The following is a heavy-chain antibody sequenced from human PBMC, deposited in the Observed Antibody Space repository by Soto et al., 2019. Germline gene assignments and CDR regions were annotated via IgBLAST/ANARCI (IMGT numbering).Heavy chain of an antibody. CDR3: AHTSLNDDSIYWFDP. CDR1: GFSLSTDGVG. CDR2: IYWDDDK. D-gene: IGHD4-17*01. V-gene: IGHV2-5*02. Sequence: QITLKESGPTLVKPTQTLTLTCTFSGFSLSTDGVGVGWIRQTPGKALEWLALIYWDDDKRYSPSLKSRLTITKDTSKNQVVLTMTNMETVDTATYYCAHTSLNDDSIYWFDPWGQGTLVTVSS. J-gene: IGHJ5*02.